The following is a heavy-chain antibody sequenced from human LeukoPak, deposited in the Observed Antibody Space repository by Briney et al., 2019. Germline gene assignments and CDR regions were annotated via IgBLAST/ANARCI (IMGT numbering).Heavy chain of an antibody. CDR1: GGSFSGYY. V-gene: IGHV4-34*01. J-gene: IGHJ4*02. CDR3: ARVRYDILTFGPRRSNFDY. Sequence: PSETLSLTCAVYGGSFSGYYWSWIRQPPGKGLEWIGEINHSGSTNYNPSLKSRVTISVDTSKNQFSLKLSSVTAADTAVYYCARVRYDILTFGPRRSNFDYWGQGTLVTVSS. CDR2: INHSGST. D-gene: IGHD3-9*01.